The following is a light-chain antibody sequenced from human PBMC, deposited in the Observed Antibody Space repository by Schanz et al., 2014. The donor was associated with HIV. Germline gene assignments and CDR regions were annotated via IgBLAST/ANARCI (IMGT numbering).Light chain of an antibody. V-gene: IGKV3-20*01. CDR1: QSVSGDY. CDR2: DAP. J-gene: IGKJ5*01. Sequence: EIVLTQSPGTLSLSPGERATLSCRASQSVSGDYFAWYQQKRGQAPRLLIYDAPNRATGIPARLSGSGSGTDFTLIISALQPEDFASYYCQQTYTTPSITFGQGTRLEIK. CDR3: QQTYTTPSIT.